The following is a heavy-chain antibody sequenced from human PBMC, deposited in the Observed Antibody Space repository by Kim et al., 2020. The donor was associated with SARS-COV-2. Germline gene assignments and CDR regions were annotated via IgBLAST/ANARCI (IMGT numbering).Heavy chain of an antibody. Sequence: TYYADSVKGRFTISRHNSKNTLYRQMNSLRAEDTDVYYCARDSSEWGGLDWGQGTLVTVSS. V-gene: IGHV3-53*04. CDR3: ARDSSEWGGLD. J-gene: IGHJ4*02. CDR2: T. D-gene: IGHD3-16*01.